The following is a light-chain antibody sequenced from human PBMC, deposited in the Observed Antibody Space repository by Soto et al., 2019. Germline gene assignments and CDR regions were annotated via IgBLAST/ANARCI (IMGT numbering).Light chain of an antibody. Sequence: EVVLTQSPGNLSLSPGERATLSCRASQSVSSNYLAWYQQKPGQTPRLLIYGASTRATGIPARFSGSGSGTEFTLTISSLQSEDFAVYYGQQYNNWPITFGQGTRLE. V-gene: IGKV3-15*01. CDR3: QQYNNWPIT. CDR1: QSVSSN. J-gene: IGKJ5*01. CDR2: GAS.